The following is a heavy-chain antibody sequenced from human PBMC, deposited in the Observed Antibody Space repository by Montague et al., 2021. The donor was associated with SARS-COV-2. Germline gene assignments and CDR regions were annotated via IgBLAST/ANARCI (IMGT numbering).Heavy chain of an antibody. CDR3: ARTSASSDY. J-gene: IGHJ4*02. V-gene: IGHV6-1*01. D-gene: IGHD1-26*01. Sequence: NDYAVSVKSRITINPDTSKNHTSLQLNSVTPEDTAVYYCARTSASSDYWGQGTLVTVSS. CDR2: N.